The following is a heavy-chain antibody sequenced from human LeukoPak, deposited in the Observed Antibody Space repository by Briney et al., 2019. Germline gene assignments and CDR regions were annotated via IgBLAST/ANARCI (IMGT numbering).Heavy chain of an antibody. V-gene: IGHV1-46*01. D-gene: IGHD6-13*01. Sequence: ASVKVSCKASGYTFTSYYMHWVRQAPGQGLEWMGIINPSGGSTSYAQKFQGRVTMTRGTSTSTVYMELSSLRSEDTAVYYCARDKVWYSSSWYLDYWGQGTLVTVSS. CDR1: GYTFTSYY. CDR3: ARDKVWYSSSWYLDY. CDR2: INPSGGST. J-gene: IGHJ4*02.